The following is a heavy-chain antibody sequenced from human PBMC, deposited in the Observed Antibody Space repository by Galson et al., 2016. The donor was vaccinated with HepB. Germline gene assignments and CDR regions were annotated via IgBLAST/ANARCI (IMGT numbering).Heavy chain of an antibody. CDR2: INYGGST. Sequence: SETLSLTCAVYGDSFNVYYWGWIRQPPGKGLEWIGEINYGGSTTYNPSLESRLTISVDRSKKQISMNLTSVTAADTAVYYWARGGGRRGFCRGGTCGFDLWGQETPVTVSS. D-gene: IGHD2-15*01. V-gene: IGHV4-34*01. J-gene: IGHJ4*02. CDR3: ARGGGRRGFCRGGTCGFDL. CDR1: GDSFNVYY.